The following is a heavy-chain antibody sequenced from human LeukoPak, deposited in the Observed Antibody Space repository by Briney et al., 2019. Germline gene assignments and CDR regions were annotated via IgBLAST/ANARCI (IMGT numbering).Heavy chain of an antibody. CDR2: IYHSGST. D-gene: IGHD4-23*01. J-gene: IGHJ4*02. V-gene: IGHV4-30-2*01. CDR3: ARGDGGKPDY. CDR1: GGSINSGGYS. Sequence: SETLSLTCAVSGGSINSGGYSWSWIRQPPGKGLEWIGYIYHSGSTYYNPSLKSRVTISVDRSKNQFSLKLSSVTAADTAVYYCARGDGGKPDYWGQGTLVTVSS.